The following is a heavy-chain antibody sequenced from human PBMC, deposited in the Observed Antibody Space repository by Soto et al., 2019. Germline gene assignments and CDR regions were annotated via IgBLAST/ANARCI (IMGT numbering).Heavy chain of an antibody. D-gene: IGHD3-9*01. V-gene: IGHV1-2*02. J-gene: IGHJ5*02. CDR3: TTLRLDP. Sequence: SVKVSCKASGYTFTACYMNWVRQAPGQGLEWMGWVNPNTGVTKYAQKFQGRVTMTRDTSINTAYMELRGLTSDDTAVYYCTTLRLDPWGQGTLVTVSS. CDR2: VNPNTGVT. CDR1: GYTFTACY.